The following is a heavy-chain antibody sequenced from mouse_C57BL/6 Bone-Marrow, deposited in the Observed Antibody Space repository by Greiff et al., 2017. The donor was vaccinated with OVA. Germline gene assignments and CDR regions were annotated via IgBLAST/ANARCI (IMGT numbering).Heavy chain of an antibody. CDR2: INPYNGGT. J-gene: IGHJ4*01. CDR3: ARSNYLLYLS. Sequence: EVQLQQSGPVLVKPGASVKMSCKASGYTFTDYYMNWVKQSPGKSLEWIGVINPYNGGTSYNQKFKGKATLTVDKSSSTAYMELNSLTSEDSAVYYCARSNYLLYLSWGQGTSVTVSS. CDR1: GYTFTDYY. D-gene: IGHD2-12*01. V-gene: IGHV1-19*01.